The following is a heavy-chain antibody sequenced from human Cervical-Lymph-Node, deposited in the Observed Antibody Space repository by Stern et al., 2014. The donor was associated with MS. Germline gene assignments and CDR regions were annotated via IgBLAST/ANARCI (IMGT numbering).Heavy chain of an antibody. CDR2: INPSAGNT. J-gene: IGHJ4*02. CDR1: GYSFTSYF. CDR3: ARDEGADY. V-gene: IGHV1-46*01. Sequence: VQLVESGAEVKKPGASVKVSCMASGYSFTSYFINWVRQAPGQGLEWMGIINPSAGNTNYAQKFQGRVVMTSDTSTGTVYMELSSLRSEDTAVYYCARDEGADYWGQGTLVTVS.